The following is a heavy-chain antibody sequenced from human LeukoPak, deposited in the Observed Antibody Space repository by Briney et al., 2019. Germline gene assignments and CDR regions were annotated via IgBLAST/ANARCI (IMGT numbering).Heavy chain of an antibody. Sequence: ASVKVSCKASGYTYTAYYIHWVRQAPGQGLEWMGRINPNSGDTNYAQKFQGSVTLTRDTSINTAYMELSRLRSDDTAVYYCAKLGIGSTTSAWFDPWGQGTLVTVSS. J-gene: IGHJ5*02. D-gene: IGHD1-26*01. CDR1: GYTYTAYY. CDR3: AKLGIGSTTSAWFDP. V-gene: IGHV1-2*06. CDR2: INPNSGDT.